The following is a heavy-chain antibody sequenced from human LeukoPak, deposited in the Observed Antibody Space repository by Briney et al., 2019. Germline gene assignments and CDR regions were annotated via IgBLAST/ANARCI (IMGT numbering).Heavy chain of an antibody. CDR3: ARDLRAAAYFDY. J-gene: IGHJ4*02. CDR2: IHYSGST. V-gene: IGHV4-59*12. CDR1: GGSITNYY. Sequence: SETLSLTCTVSGGSITNYYWTWIRQPPGKGLEWIGYIHYSGSTNYNPSLKSRVTISVDTSKNQFSLKLSSVTAADTAVYYCARDLRAAAYFDYWGQGTLVTVSS. D-gene: IGHD2-2*01.